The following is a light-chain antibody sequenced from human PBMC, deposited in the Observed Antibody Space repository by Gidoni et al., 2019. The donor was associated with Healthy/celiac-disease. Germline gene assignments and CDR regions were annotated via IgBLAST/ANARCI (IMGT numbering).Light chain of an antibody. Sequence: DIPMTQSPSSLSASVGDRVTITCRASQSISSYLNWYQQKPGKAPKLLIYAASSLQSGVPSRFSGSGSGTDFTLTISSLQPEDFATYYCQQRTFGGGTKVEIK. CDR3: QQRT. J-gene: IGKJ4*01. CDR2: AAS. CDR1: QSISSY. V-gene: IGKV1-39*01.